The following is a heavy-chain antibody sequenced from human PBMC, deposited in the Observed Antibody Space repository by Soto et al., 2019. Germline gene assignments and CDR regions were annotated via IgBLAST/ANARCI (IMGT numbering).Heavy chain of an antibody. CDR1: GYSFTNYW. Sequence: PGESLKISGKGSGYSFTNYWIGWVRQMPGKGLEWMGIIYPGDSDTRYSPSFQGQVTISADKSISTAYLQWSSLKASDTAMYYCARLSVYYGSGTYYYYGMDVWGQGTTVTVSS. V-gene: IGHV5-51*01. D-gene: IGHD3-10*01. J-gene: IGHJ6*02. CDR3: ARLSVYYGSGTYYYYGMDV. CDR2: IYPGDSDT.